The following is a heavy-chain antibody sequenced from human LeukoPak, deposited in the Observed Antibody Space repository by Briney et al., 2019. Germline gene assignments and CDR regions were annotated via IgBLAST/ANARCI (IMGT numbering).Heavy chain of an antibody. CDR2: INPNGGGT. D-gene: IGHD6-6*01. Sequence: ASVKVSCKASGYTFTGYYIHWVRQAPGQGLEWMGWINPNGGGTNFAQKFQGRVTMTRDTSISTAYMELSRLRSDDTAVYYCARRADRSSSRPLVYWGQGTLVTVSS. CDR3: ARRADRSSSRPLVY. V-gene: IGHV1-2*02. J-gene: IGHJ4*02. CDR1: GYTFTGYY.